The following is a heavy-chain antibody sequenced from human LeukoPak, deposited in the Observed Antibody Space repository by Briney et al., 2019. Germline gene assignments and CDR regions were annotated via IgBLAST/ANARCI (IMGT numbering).Heavy chain of an antibody. Sequence: ASVKVSCKASGYTFTSHYIHWVRQAPGQGLEWVGTLNPSGGRTTFAQKFQGRVTMTKDTSTSTVYMELSSLRSDDTAVYYCARDHAGYSYGNLNWFDPWGQGTLVTVSS. CDR3: ARDHAGYSYGNLNWFDP. J-gene: IGHJ5*02. V-gene: IGHV1-46*01. D-gene: IGHD5-18*01. CDR1: GYTFTSHY. CDR2: LNPSGGRT.